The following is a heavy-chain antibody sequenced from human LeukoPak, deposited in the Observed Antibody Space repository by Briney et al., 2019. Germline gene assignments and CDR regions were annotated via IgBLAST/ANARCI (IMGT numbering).Heavy chain of an antibody. CDR1: GYTFTGYY. V-gene: IGHV1-8*02. CDR3: ARGPHYDFWSGYYNGEEYNWFDP. Sequence: GASVKVSCRASGYTFTGYYMHWVRQAPGRGLEWMGWMNPNSGNTGYAQKFQGRVTMTRNTSISTAYMELSSLRSEDTAVYYCARGPHYDFWSGYYNGEEYNWFDPWGQGTLVTVSS. D-gene: IGHD3-3*01. J-gene: IGHJ5*02. CDR2: MNPNSGNT.